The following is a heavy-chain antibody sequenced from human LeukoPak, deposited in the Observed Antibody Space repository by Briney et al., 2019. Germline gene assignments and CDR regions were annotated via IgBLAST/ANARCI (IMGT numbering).Heavy chain of an antibody. D-gene: IGHD1-1*01. CDR3: ATAPNCWYFDL. V-gene: IGHV4-59*01. CDR1: GGSISSYY. Sequence: PSETLSLTCTVSGGSISSYYWSWIRQPPGKALEWIGYIYYSGSTKYNPSFKSRVTISVDTSKNHFSLKLSSVTAADTALYYCATAPNCWYFDLWGRGTLVTVSS. J-gene: IGHJ2*01. CDR2: IYYSGST.